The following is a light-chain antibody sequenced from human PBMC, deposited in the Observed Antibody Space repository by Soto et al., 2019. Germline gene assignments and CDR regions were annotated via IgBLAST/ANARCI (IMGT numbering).Light chain of an antibody. CDR3: QQYGTSRFT. Sequence: EIGLTQSPGTLSLSPGERATLSCRASQSVSISYLALYQQKVDQAPRLLISGASRRATGIPDRFSGSGSGTAFTLTISRLEPEDFAVYYCQQYGTSRFTFGPGTKVDIK. CDR2: GAS. J-gene: IGKJ3*01. V-gene: IGKV3-20*01. CDR1: QSVSISY.